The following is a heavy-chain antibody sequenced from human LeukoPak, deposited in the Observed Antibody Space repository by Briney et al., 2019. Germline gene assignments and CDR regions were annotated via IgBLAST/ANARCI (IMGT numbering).Heavy chain of an antibody. Sequence: GGSLRLSCAASGFTFSSYSMNWVRQAPGKGLEWVSSISSSSSYIYYADSVKGRFTISRDNAQNSLYLQMNSLRAEDTAVYYCARGALVRGVKKNAFDIWGQGTMVTVSS. D-gene: IGHD3-10*01. CDR2: ISSSSSYI. J-gene: IGHJ3*02. CDR1: GFTFSSYS. CDR3: ARGALVRGVKKNAFDI. V-gene: IGHV3-21*01.